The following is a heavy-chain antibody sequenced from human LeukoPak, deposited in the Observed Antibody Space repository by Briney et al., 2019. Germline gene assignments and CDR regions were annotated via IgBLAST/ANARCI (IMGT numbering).Heavy chain of an antibody. CDR1: GYTFTSYG. CDR2: ISAYNGNT. V-gene: IGHV1-18*01. D-gene: IGHD2-15*01. CDR3: ARDLFTRGDYCASGRCYPRCDY. J-gene: IGHJ4*02. Sequence: WASVKVSCKASGYTFTSYGISWVRQAPGQGLEWMGWISAYNGNTNYAHNLQGRVSMTTETSTSTVYMELRSLRSDDTAVYYCARDLFTRGDYCASGRCYPRCDYWGQGTLVTVSS.